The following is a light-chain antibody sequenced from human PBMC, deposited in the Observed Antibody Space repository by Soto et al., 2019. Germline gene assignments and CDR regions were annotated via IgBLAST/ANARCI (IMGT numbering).Light chain of an antibody. V-gene: IGLV2-14*01. CDR3: SSYTSSSPLYV. CDR1: NSDIGFYNY. CDR2: EVA. J-gene: IGLJ1*01. Sequence: QSALTQPASVSGSPGQSITISGTGTNSDIGFYNYVSWYQQHPGEAPKLLIYEVAKRPSGVSSRFSGSKSGNTASLTISGLQAEDEADYHCSSYTSSSPLYVFGTGTKLTVL.